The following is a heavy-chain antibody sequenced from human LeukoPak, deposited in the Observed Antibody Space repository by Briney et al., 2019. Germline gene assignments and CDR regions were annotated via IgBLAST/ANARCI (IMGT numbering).Heavy chain of an antibody. Sequence: GASVKVSCKASGYTFTDYYMHWVRQAPGQGLEWMGWINPNSGGTNYAQKFQGRVTMTRDTSISTAYMELSRLRSDDTAVYYCARGGGLGELFSDFDYWGQGTLVTVSS. CDR3: ARGGGLGELFSDFDY. V-gene: IGHV1-2*02. CDR1: GYTFTDYY. D-gene: IGHD3-10*01. J-gene: IGHJ4*02. CDR2: INPNSGGT.